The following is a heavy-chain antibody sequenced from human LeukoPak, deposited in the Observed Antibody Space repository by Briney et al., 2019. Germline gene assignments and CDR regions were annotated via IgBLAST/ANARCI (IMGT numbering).Heavy chain of an antibody. V-gene: IGHV4-59*01. D-gene: IGHD3-22*01. Sequence: SETLSLTCTVSGGSITSYYWTWIRQPPGKGLEWIGYIYYSGSTSYSPSLKSRVTISVDTSKNQFSLKLSSVTAADTADYYCARVNVHYFDSSGYPFYFDHWGQGTLVTVSS. CDR2: IYYSGST. CDR1: GGSITSYY. J-gene: IGHJ4*02. CDR3: ARVNVHYFDSSGYPFYFDH.